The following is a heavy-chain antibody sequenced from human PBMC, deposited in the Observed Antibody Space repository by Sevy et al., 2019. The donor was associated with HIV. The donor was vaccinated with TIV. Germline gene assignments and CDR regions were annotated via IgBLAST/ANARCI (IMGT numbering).Heavy chain of an antibody. CDR3: AGDEDYYDSSGYYHYYFDY. CDR2: ISSSSSTI. Sequence: GGSLRLSCAASGFTFSSYSMNWVRQAPGKGLEWVSYISSSSSTIYYADSVKGRFTISRDNAKNSLYLQMNSLRDEDTAVYYCAGDEDYYDSSGYYHYYFDYWGQGTLVTVSS. V-gene: IGHV3-48*02. CDR1: GFTFSSYS. J-gene: IGHJ4*02. D-gene: IGHD3-22*01.